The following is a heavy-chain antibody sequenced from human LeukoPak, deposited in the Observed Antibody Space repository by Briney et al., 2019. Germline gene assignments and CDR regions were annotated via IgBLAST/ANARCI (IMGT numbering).Heavy chain of an antibody. CDR1: GWPFSTHD. V-gene: IGHV1-8*01. CDR2: VNPNSGTA. CDR3: ATTRRLPLLGFDS. J-gene: IGHJ5*01. Sequence: ASVRVSCKAYGWPFSTHDINWVRQSTGQGLEWLGWVNPNSGTAGYAQKFQGRVAMTRDSSISTAYLELNSLRSEDTAVYFCATTRRLPLLGFDSWGQGTLVTVSS. D-gene: IGHD2-15*01.